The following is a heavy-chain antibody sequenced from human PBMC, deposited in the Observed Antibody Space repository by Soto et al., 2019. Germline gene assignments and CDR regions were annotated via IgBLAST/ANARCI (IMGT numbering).Heavy chain of an antibody. V-gene: IGHV3-23*01. CDR3: ANLDMGGPSESPSQFDY. D-gene: IGHD3-16*01. Sequence: GGSLRLSCAASGFTFSSYAMSWVRQAPGKGLEWVSAISGSGGSTYYADSVKGRFTISRDNSKNTLYLQMNSLRAEDTAVYYCANLDMGGPSESPSQFDYWGQGTLVTVSS. J-gene: IGHJ4*02. CDR1: GFTFSSYA. CDR2: ISGSGGST.